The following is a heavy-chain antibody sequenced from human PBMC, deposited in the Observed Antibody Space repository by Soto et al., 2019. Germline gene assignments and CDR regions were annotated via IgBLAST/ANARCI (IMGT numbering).Heavy chain of an antibody. CDR1: GFSLSNAGLV. V-gene: IGHV2-26*04. CDR3: SSTYSTSWYWFDP. Sequence: QVTVKESGPVLVKPTETLTLTCTVSGFSLSNAGLVVSWIRQPPGKPLEWLAHIFSNDEKSYSTSLKSRLTISKDTSKSQVVLIMTNMDPVDTATYYCSSTYSTSWYWFDPWGQGTLVTVSS. CDR2: IFSNDEK. D-gene: IGHD6-13*01. J-gene: IGHJ5*02.